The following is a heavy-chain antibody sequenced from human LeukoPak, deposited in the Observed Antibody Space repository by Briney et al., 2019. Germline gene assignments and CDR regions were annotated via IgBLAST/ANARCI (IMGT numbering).Heavy chain of an antibody. CDR1: GYTFTTYN. V-gene: IGHV1-18*01. Sequence: GASVKVSCKASGYTFTTYNINWVRQAPGQGLEWMGWISGYNGNTNYAQKLQGRVTMTRDMSTSTVYMELSSLRSEDTAVYYCATPAWGLGAFDIWGQGTMVTVSS. CDR3: ATPAWGLGAFDI. D-gene: IGHD3-16*01. J-gene: IGHJ3*02. CDR2: ISGYNGNT.